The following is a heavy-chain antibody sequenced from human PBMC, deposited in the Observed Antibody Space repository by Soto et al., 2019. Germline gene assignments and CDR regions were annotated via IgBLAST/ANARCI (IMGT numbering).Heavy chain of an antibody. D-gene: IGHD3-22*01. V-gene: IGHV1-69*08. Sequence: QVQLVQSGAEVKKPGSSVKVSCKASGGTFSSYTISWVRQAPGQGLEWMGRIIPIHGIANYAQKFQGRVTITADKSTSTAYMELSSLRSEDTAVYYCARDPLHYYDSSGSFDYWGQGTLVTVSS. J-gene: IGHJ4*02. CDR2: IIPIHGIA. CDR3: ARDPLHYYDSSGSFDY. CDR1: GGTFSSYT.